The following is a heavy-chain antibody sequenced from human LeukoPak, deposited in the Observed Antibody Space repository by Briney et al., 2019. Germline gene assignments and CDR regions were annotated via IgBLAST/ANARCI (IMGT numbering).Heavy chain of an antibody. D-gene: IGHD2-15*01. CDR1: GFNFRAYW. CDR2: ISGSGGST. CDR3: AKLGYFRGGRFPGWFDP. V-gene: IGHV3-23*01. J-gene: IGHJ5*02. Sequence: GGSLRLSCTTSGFNFRAYWMGWVRQAPGKGLEWVSAISGSGGSTYYADSVKGRFTISRDNSKNTLYLQMNSLRAEDTAVYYCAKLGYFRGGRFPGWFDPWGQGTLVTVSS.